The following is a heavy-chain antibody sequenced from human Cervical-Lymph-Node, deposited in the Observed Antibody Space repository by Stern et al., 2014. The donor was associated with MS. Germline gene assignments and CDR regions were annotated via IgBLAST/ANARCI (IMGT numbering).Heavy chain of an antibody. CDR1: GGIFSRYA. V-gene: IGHV1-69*01. Sequence: QLVQSGAEVKKPGYSVKVSCKASGGIFSRYATTWVRQAPGQGLEWMGGIIRVFGSANSAQKLQGRVSITADESTSTAYMELSSLRSEDTAVYFCARPSQRGPTYFYDVDVWGQGTTVTVS. J-gene: IGHJ6*02. CDR2: IIRVFGSA. CDR3: ARPSQRGPTYFYDVDV.